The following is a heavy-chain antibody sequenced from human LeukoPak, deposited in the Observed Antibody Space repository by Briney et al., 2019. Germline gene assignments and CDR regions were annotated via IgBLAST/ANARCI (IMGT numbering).Heavy chain of an antibody. CDR3: AKGSSRYYYDSSGYQP. CDR2: ISDSGGST. J-gene: IGHJ4*02. Sequence: GGSLRLSCAASGFTFSNYAVTWVRQAPGKGLEWVSSISDSGGSTYYADSVKGRFTISRDNSKNTLYLQMNSLRAEDTAVYYCAKGSSRYYYDSSGYQPWGQGTLVTVSS. CDR1: GFTFSNYA. V-gene: IGHV3-23*01. D-gene: IGHD3-22*01.